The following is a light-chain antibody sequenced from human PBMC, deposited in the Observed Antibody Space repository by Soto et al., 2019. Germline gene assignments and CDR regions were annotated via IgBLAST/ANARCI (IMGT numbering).Light chain of an antibody. Sequence: EIVLTQSPGTLSLSPGERATLSCRASQTVSSSYLAWYQQKPGQAPRLLIYGASSRATGIPDRFSGSGSGTDFTLTISRLEPEDFAVYYCQQYSSSLGLTFGPGNKVDIK. CDR2: GAS. CDR3: QQYSSSLGLT. V-gene: IGKV3-20*01. CDR1: QTVSSSY. J-gene: IGKJ3*01.